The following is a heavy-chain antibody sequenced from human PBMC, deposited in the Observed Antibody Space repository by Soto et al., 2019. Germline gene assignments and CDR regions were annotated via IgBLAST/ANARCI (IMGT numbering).Heavy chain of an antibody. Sequence: QVQLVQSGAEVKKPGASVKVSCKASGYTFTSYGISCVRQTPRQGLEWMGWISAYNGNTNYAQKLQGRVTMTTDTSTSTAYMELRRLRSDDTAVYYCGAATPETWFDPWGQGTMVTVS. CDR1: GYTFTSYG. D-gene: IGHD2-15*01. J-gene: IGHJ5*02. CDR2: ISAYNGNT. CDR3: GAATPETWFDP. V-gene: IGHV1-18*04.